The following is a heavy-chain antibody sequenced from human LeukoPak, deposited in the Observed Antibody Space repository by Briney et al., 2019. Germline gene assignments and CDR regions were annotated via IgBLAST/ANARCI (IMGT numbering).Heavy chain of an antibody. CDR1: GFTFSDYF. D-gene: IGHD4-17*01. V-gene: IGHV3-11*01. J-gene: IGHJ4*02. CDR2: MGGNGVII. CDR3: ASDNHYGYDF. Sequence: GGSLRLFCAASGFTFSDYFMSWIRQAPGKGLEWVSYMGGNGVIINYADSVKGRFTISRDNAKNLLYLQMNNLRADDTAVYYCASDNHYGYDFWGQGTLVTVSS.